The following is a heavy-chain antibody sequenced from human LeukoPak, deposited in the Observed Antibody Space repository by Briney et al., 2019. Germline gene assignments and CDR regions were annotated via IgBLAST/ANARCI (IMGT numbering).Heavy chain of an antibody. V-gene: IGHV3-33*01. CDR3: ARYYTGSVDY. CDR2: IWYDGSKK. J-gene: IGHJ4*02. D-gene: IGHD2-8*02. CDR1: GFTFSSYG. Sequence: GGSLRLSCAASGFTFSSYGMHWFRQAPGKGLEWVAVIWYDGSKKYYADSVKGRFTISRDNSKNTLYLQMDSLRAEDTAVYYCARYYTGSVDYWGQGTLVTVSS.